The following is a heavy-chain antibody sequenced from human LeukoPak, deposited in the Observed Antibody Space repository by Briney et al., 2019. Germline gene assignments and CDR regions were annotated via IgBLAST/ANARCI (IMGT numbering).Heavy chain of an antibody. Sequence: PGGSLRLSCAASGFTFSNAWMSWVRQAPGKGLEWVGRIKSKTDGGTTDYAAPVKGRFTISRDDSKNTLYLQMNSLRAEDTSVYYCARGQRRHIDMAPSFDYWGQGTLVTVSS. CDR2: IKSKTDGGTT. CDR1: GFTFSNAW. V-gene: IGHV3-15*01. J-gene: IGHJ4*02. D-gene: IGHD5-24*01. CDR3: ARGQRRHIDMAPSFDY.